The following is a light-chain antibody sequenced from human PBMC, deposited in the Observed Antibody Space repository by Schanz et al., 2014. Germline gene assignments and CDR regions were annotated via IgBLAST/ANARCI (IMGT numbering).Light chain of an antibody. CDR3: QQYGSSPYT. V-gene: IGKV3-20*01. Sequence: EIVLTQSPGTLSLSPGERAILSCRASQGVSGNYLAWYQEKPGQAPRLLIYGASSRATGIPDRFSGSGSGTAFTLTISRLEPEDFAVYYCQQYGSSPYTFGQGTKLEIK. J-gene: IGKJ2*01. CDR2: GAS. CDR1: QGVSGNY.